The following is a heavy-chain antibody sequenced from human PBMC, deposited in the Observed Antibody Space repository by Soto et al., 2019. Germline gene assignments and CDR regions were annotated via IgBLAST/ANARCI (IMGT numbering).Heavy chain of an antibody. CDR3: AKYSAYGDYGGFLPGY. V-gene: IGHV3-23*01. CDR1: GFTFSSYA. J-gene: IGHJ4*02. Sequence: EVQLLESGGGLVQPGGSLRLSCAASGFTFSSYAMSWVRQAPGEGLEWVSAISGSGGSTYYADSVKGRFTISRDNSKNTLYLQMNSLRAEDTAVYYCAKYSAYGDYGGFLPGYWGQGTLVTVSS. CDR2: ISGSGGST. D-gene: IGHD4-17*01.